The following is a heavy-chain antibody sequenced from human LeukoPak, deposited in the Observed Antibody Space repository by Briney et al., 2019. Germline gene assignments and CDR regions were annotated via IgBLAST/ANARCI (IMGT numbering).Heavy chain of an antibody. CDR3: AREYSSGYRIDY. CDR1: GYSFTNYY. J-gene: IGHJ4*02. D-gene: IGHD6-19*01. CDR2: INPSGNST. Sequence: GVSVKVSCKTSGYSFTNYYTHWVRQAPGQGLEWMGIINPSGNSTRYAQIFQDRITMTRDTSTSTVYMELSSLRSEDTAVYYCAREYSSGYRIDYWGQGTLVTVSS. V-gene: IGHV1-46*01.